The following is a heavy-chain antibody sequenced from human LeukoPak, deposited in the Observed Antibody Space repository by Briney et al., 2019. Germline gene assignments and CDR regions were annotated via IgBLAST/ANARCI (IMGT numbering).Heavy chain of an antibody. Sequence: SETLSLTCTVSGGSITTSTYYWGWIRQPPGKGLEWIGSIYYSGSTYNNPSLKSRVTISVDMSKNQFSLRLSSVTAADTAVYYCARHRGEFGDSPPNIDYWGQGTLVTVSS. J-gene: IGHJ4*02. V-gene: IGHV4-39*01. CDR2: IYYSGST. D-gene: IGHD3-10*01. CDR1: GGSITTSTYY. CDR3: ARHRGEFGDSPPNIDY.